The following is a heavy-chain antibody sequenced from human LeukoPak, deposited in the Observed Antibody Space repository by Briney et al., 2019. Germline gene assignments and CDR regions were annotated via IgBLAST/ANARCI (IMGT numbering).Heavy chain of an antibody. Sequence: PGGSLRLSCAASGFTFSSYGMHWVRQAPGKGLEWVAVISHDGSNKYYADSVKGRFTISRDNSKNTLYLQMNSLRAEDTAVYYCAKDQKRQLARYYFDYWGQGTLVTVSS. CDR1: GFTFSSYG. D-gene: IGHD6-13*01. CDR3: AKDQKRQLARYYFDY. J-gene: IGHJ4*02. CDR2: ISHDGSNK. V-gene: IGHV3-30*18.